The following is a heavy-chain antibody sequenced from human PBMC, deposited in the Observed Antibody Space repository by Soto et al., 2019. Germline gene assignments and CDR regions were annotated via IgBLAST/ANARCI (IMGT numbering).Heavy chain of an antibody. V-gene: IGHV4-34*01. CDR1: VGSFSGYY. D-gene: IGHD6-13*01. CDR2: INHSGST. Sequence: TSATLSLSCAVYVGSFSGYYWNWIRQPPGKGLEWIGEINHSGSTNYNPSLKSRVTVSVDTSKNQFSLKLSSVTAADTAVYYCARGPRKDSSNWYNWFDPWSQGTLVTVSS. CDR3: ARGPRKDSSNWYNWFDP. J-gene: IGHJ5*02.